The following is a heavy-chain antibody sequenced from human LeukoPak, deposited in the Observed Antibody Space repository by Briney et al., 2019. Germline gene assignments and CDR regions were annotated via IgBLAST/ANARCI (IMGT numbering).Heavy chain of an antibody. Sequence: PGGSLRLSCAASGFTFSTYSMNWVRQAPGKGLEWVSSITSSSDYIYYADSVKGRFTISRDNSKNTLYLQMNSLRAEDTAVYYCAKVPIAVADHFDYWGQGTLVTVSS. CDR2: ITSSSDYI. V-gene: IGHV3-21*01. CDR1: GFTFSTYS. CDR3: AKVPIAVADHFDY. J-gene: IGHJ4*02. D-gene: IGHD6-19*01.